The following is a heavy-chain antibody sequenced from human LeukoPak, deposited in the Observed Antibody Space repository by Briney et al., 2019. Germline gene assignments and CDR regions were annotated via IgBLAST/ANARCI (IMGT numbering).Heavy chain of an antibody. J-gene: IGHJ4*02. CDR3: ARERVTTRCFDF. CDR1: GFTFSTFW. CDR2: ISGSGAST. D-gene: IGHD4-17*01. V-gene: IGHV3-23*01. Sequence: GGSLRLSCAASGFTFSTFWMSWVRQAPGKGLEWVSLISGSGASTYYADSVKGRFTVSRDNSKSTLYLQMNSLRGEDTAVYYCARERVTTRCFDFCGRGTLVTVSS.